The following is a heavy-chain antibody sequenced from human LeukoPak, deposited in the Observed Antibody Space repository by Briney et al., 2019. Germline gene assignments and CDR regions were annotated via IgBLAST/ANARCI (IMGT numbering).Heavy chain of an antibody. CDR1: GHSIRSGYH. J-gene: IGHJ6*03. D-gene: IGHD2-15*01. Sequence: SETLSLTCSVSGHSIRSGYHWGWVRQSPGKGLEWIGIAHRSGSIYYNPSLKSRVTISVDTSKNQFSMKLTSVTAADTAVFYCAREMVAETRGGDYYYYMDVWGRGTTVTVSS. V-gene: IGHV4-38-2*02. CDR3: AREMVAETRGGDYYYYMDV. CDR2: AHRSGSI.